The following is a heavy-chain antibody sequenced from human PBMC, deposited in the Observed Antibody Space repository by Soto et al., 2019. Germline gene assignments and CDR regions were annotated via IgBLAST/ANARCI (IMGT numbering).Heavy chain of an antibody. J-gene: IGHJ4*02. CDR3: AVPAAGEFDY. CDR1: GGSISSSNW. Sequence: SLTCAVSGGSISSSNWWTWVRQPPGKGLEWIGEIYHSGTTNCNPSLKSRVTISGDRSKNQFSLSLSSVTAADTAVYYCAVPAAGEFDYWGQGTLVTVSS. D-gene: IGHD6-13*01. V-gene: IGHV4-4*02. CDR2: IYHSGTT.